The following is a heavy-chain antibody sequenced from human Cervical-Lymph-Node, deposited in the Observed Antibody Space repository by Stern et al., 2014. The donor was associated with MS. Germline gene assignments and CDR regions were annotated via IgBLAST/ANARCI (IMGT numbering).Heavy chain of an antibody. CDR2: IKQDGSEK. D-gene: IGHD3-22*01. J-gene: IGHJ4*02. CDR1: GFTFSSYW. CDR3: ARDGYYYDSSGYIYTSFFDY. Sequence: EMQLVESGGGLVQPGGSLRLSCAASGFTFSSYWMSWVRQAPGKGLEWGANIKQDGSEKYYVDSVKRRFTISRDNAKNSLYLQMNSLRAEDTAVYYCARDGYYYDSSGYIYTSFFDYWGQGTLVTVSS. V-gene: IGHV3-7*01.